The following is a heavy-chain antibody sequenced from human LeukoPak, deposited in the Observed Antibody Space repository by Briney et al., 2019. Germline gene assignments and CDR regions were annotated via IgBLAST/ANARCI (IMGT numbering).Heavy chain of an antibody. D-gene: IGHD6-13*01. CDR2: ISYDGSNK. CDR1: GFNFSNYG. Sequence: GGSLRLSCAVSGFNFSNYGMHWGRQAPGKGLEWVAVISYDGSNKYYADSVKGRFTISRDNSKNTLSLQMNSLRAEDTALYYCARVRTAWYEGTFDYWGQGTLVTVSS. V-gene: IGHV3-30*03. CDR3: ARVRTAWYEGTFDY. J-gene: IGHJ4*02.